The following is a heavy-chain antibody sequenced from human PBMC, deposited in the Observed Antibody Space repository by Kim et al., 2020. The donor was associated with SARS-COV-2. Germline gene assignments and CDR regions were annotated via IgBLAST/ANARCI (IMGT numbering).Heavy chain of an antibody. CDR3: ARDGTTDWYPRGYFDS. D-gene: IGHD3-9*01. J-gene: IGHJ4*02. CDR2: ISYDGNNR. CDR1: GFTFNRYG. V-gene: IGHV3-33*05. Sequence: GRSLRLSCAASGFTFNRYGMHWVRQAPGKGLEWVAVISYDGNNRNYADSVKGRFTISRDNSKNTLTLQMNSLRADDTAVYYCARDGTTDWYPRGYFDSWGQGTLLTVSS.